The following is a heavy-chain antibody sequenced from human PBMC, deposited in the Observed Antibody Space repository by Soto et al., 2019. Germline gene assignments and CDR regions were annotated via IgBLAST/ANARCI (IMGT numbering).Heavy chain of an antibody. Sequence: QVQLVQSGAEVKKPGASVKVSCKASGITFSSYAMHWVRQAPGQRLEWMGWINAGNGDTRYSQIFQGRVTLTRDTYASTVYLDLSSLRSEDTAIYYFARAISGYVTWGQGTLVTVSS. D-gene: IGHD5-12*01. J-gene: IGHJ5*02. CDR1: GITFSSYA. CDR3: ARAISGYVT. CDR2: INAGNGDT. V-gene: IGHV1-3*01.